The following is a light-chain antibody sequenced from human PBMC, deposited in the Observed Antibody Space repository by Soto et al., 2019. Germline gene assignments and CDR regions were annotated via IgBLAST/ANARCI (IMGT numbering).Light chain of an antibody. CDR1: SSHGGAYDY. Sequence: QPAPTQPPSATASPGQSVTISCTGTSSHGGAYDYVACYQQHPGKAPKRMIYEINKRPSGVPDRFSGSKSGNTASLTVSGIQAEDEADYYCSSFAGSNSFPYVFGTGTKVTVL. CDR2: EIN. V-gene: IGLV2-8*01. J-gene: IGLJ1*01. CDR3: SSFAGSNSFPYV.